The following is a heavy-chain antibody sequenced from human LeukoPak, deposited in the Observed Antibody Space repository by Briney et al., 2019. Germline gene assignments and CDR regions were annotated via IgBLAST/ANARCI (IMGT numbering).Heavy chain of an antibody. CDR1: GGSISSYY. CDR2: IYYSGST. D-gene: IGHD2-21*01. Sequence: PSETLSLTCTVSGGSISSYYWSWIRQPPGKGLEWIGYIYYSGSTNYNPSLKSRVTISVDTSKKQFSLKLSPVTAADTAVYYCARGTFRARSDYYYMDVWGKGTTVTISS. J-gene: IGHJ6*03. CDR3: ARGTFRARSDYYYMDV. V-gene: IGHV4-59*01.